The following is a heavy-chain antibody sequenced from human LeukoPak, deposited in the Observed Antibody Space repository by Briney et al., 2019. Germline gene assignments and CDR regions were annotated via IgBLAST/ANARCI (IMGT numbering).Heavy chain of an antibody. CDR1: GYTLTELS. CDR2: FDPEDGET. Sequence: APVKVSCKVSGYTLTELSMHWVRQAPGKGLEWMGGFDPEDGETIYAQKFQGRVTMTEDTSTDTAYMELSSLRSEDTAVYYCATISDITMIVGRNYYGMDVWGQGTTVTVSS. CDR3: ATISDITMIVGRNYYGMDV. D-gene: IGHD3-22*01. J-gene: IGHJ6*02. V-gene: IGHV1-24*01.